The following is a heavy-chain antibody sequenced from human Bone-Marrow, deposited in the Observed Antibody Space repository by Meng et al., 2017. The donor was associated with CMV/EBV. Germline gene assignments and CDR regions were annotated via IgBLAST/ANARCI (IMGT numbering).Heavy chain of an antibody. J-gene: IGHJ4*02. CDR2: IFYSGST. D-gene: IGHD3-16*02. V-gene: IGHV4-39*07. CDR3: GRDMNKGSHDYVRGSYRSGGIDY. Sequence: SETLSLTCSLSGGFISSSSHYWGWIRQTPGKGLEGIGSIFYSGSTYYNPSLQSRVTISADKSRSRCSLTMTSVTAADTAIYYCGRDMNKGSHDYVRGSYRSGGIDYWGRGTLVTVSS. CDR1: GGFISSSSHY.